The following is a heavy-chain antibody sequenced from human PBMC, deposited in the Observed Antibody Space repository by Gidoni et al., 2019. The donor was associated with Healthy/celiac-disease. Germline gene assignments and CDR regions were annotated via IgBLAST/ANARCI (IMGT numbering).Heavy chain of an antibody. Sequence: QVQLVESGGGVVQPGRSLRLSCAASGFTFSSYGMHWVRQAPGKGLEWVAVRSYDGSNKYYADSVKGRFTISRDNSKNTLYLQMNSLRAEDTAVYYCAKDPNTAHTAMGGGDYWGQGTLVTVSS. CDR1: GFTFSSYG. CDR2: RSYDGSNK. D-gene: IGHD5-18*01. J-gene: IGHJ4*02. V-gene: IGHV3-30*18. CDR3: AKDPNTAHTAMGGGDY.